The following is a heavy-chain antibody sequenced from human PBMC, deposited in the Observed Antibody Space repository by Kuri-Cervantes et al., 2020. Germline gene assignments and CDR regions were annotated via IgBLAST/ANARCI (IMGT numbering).Heavy chain of an antibody. CDR2: ISGSGGST. Sequence: GGSLRLSCAASGFTFSNAWMSWVRQAPGKGLEWVSAISGSGGSTYYADSVKGRFTISRDNSKNTLYLQMNSLRAEDTAVYYCAKELRYSSSSYFDYWGQGTLVTVSS. J-gene: IGHJ4*02. CDR3: AKELRYSSSSYFDY. V-gene: IGHV3-23*01. D-gene: IGHD6-6*01. CDR1: GFTFSNAW.